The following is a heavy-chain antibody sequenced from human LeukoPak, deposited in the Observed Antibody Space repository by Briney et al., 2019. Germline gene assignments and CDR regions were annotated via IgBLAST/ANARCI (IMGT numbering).Heavy chain of an antibody. CDR1: GGSFSGYY. CDR2: ISHSGST. D-gene: IGHD4-17*01. Sequence: SETLSLTCAVYGGSFSGYYWSWIRQPPGKGLEWIGEISHSGSTNYNPSLKSRVTISVDTSKNQFSLKLSSVTAADTAVYYCARGGYGDYVAEYFQHWGQGTLVTVSS. CDR3: ARGGYGDYVAEYFQH. V-gene: IGHV4-34*01. J-gene: IGHJ1*01.